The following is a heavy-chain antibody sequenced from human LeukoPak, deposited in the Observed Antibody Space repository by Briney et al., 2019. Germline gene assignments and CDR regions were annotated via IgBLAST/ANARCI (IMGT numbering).Heavy chain of an antibody. Sequence: WVSVISGSGGSTYYAESVKGRFTISRDNSKNTLDLQMNSLRAEDTAVYYCARLANPSGYWDWGQGTLVTVSS. V-gene: IGHV3-23*01. CDR3: ARLANPSGYWD. CDR2: ISGSGGST. J-gene: IGHJ4*02. D-gene: IGHD3-22*01.